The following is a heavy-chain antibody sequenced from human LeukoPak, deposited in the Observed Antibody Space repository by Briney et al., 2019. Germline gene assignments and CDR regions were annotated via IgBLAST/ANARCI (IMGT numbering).Heavy chain of an antibody. CDR2: ISAYNGNT. Sequence: ASVKVSCKASGYTFTSYGISWVRQALGQGLEWMGWISAYNGNTNYAQKLQGRVTMTTDTSTSTAYMELRSLRSDDTAVYYCATTSRRGYSYGYADYWGQGTLVTVSS. CDR3: ATTSRRGYSYGYADY. D-gene: IGHD5-18*01. J-gene: IGHJ4*02. V-gene: IGHV1-18*01. CDR1: GYTFTSYG.